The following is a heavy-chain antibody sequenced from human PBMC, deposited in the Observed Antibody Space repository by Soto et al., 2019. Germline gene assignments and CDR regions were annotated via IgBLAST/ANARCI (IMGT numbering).Heavy chain of an antibody. J-gene: IGHJ3*02. V-gene: IGHV3-48*03. CDR3: ARDRKIGSDDAFDM. CDR1: GFTFRSYE. D-gene: IGHD5-12*01. Sequence: PGGSLRLSCAASGFTFRSYEMNWVRQAPGKGQECVSSISSTGSTVYYSDSVKGRFAISRDNAKHSLYLQMNSLRAEDTAVYYCARDRKIGSDDAFDMWGLVTMVTV. CDR2: ISSTGSTV.